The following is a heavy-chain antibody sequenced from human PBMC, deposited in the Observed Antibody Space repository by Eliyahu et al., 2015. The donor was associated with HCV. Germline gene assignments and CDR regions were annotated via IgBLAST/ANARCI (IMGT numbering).Heavy chain of an antibody. J-gene: IGHJ4*02. D-gene: IGHD4-23*01. CDR2: IYYSGRT. V-gene: IGHV4-39*01. CDR3: ACTTVGHKVDY. CDR1: GGSISSSSYY. Sequence: QLQLQESGPGLVKPSETLSLTCTVSGGSISSSSYYWGWIRQPPGKGLEWIGSIYYSGRTHYNPSLKSRVTISVDTSKNQFSLKLSSVTAADTAVYYCACTTVGHKVDYWGQGTLVTVSS.